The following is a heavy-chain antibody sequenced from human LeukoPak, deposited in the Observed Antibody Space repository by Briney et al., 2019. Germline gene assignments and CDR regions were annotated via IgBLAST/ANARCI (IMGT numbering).Heavy chain of an antibody. V-gene: IGHV4-38-2*01. CDR2: IYHSGST. Sequence: SETLSLTCAVSGYSISSGYYWGWIRQPPGKRLEWIGSIYHSGSTYYNPSLKSRVTISVDTSKNQFSLKLSSVTAADTAVYYCARLLTIIYYFDYWGQGTLVTVSS. J-gene: IGHJ4*02. CDR1: GYSISSGYY. CDR3: ARLLTIIYYFDY. D-gene: IGHD3-10*01.